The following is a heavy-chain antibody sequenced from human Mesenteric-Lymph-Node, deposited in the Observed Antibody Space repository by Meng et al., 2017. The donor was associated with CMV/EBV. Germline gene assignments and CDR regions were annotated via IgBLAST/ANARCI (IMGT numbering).Heavy chain of an antibody. Sequence: CAASGFTFSSYSMTWVRQAPGKGLEWVSSISSSSSYIYYADSVKGRFTISRDNAKNSLYLQMNSLRPEDTAVYYCARVLWFGESPFDYWGQGTLVTVSS. V-gene: IGHV3-21*01. J-gene: IGHJ4*02. CDR2: ISSSSSYI. CDR1: GFTFSSYS. D-gene: IGHD3-10*01. CDR3: ARVLWFGESPFDY.